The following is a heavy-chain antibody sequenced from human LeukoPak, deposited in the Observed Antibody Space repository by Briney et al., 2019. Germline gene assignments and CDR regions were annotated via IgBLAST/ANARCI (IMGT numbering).Heavy chain of an antibody. CDR2: ISAYNGNT. CDR1: GYTFTSYG. CDR3: ARGLGYKVPYYMDV. D-gene: IGHD2-15*01. Sequence: ASVTVSCKASGYTFTSYGISWVRQAPGQGLEWMGWISAYNGNTNYAQKLQGRVTMTTDTSTSTAYMELRSLRSDDTAVYYCARGLGYKVPYYMDVWGKGTTVTISS. V-gene: IGHV1-18*01. J-gene: IGHJ6*03.